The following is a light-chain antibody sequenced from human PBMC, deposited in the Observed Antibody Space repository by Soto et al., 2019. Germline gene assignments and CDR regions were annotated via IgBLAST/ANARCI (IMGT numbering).Light chain of an antibody. Sequence: EIVMTQSPATLSVSPGERATLSCRASQRVSIYLAWYQQKPGQAPRLLIYGASTRATSIPARFSGSGSGTEFTLTISSLQSEDFAVYYCQQYNNWPPITFGGGTKVEIK. V-gene: IGKV3-15*01. CDR1: QRVSIY. J-gene: IGKJ4*01. CDR3: QQYNNWPPIT. CDR2: GAS.